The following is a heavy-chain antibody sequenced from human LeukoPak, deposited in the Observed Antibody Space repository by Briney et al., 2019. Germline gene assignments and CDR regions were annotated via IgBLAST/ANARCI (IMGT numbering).Heavy chain of an antibody. Sequence: PSETLSLTCTVSGGSISDYYWSWIRQPPGKGLEWIAYISDIGSINYNPSLKSRVTISLDTSKNQFSLRLSSVTAADTAVYYCAGHHPRNTVDFWGQGTLVTVSS. CDR2: ISDIGSI. CDR3: AGHHPRNTVDF. CDR1: GGSISDYY. V-gene: IGHV4-59*08. J-gene: IGHJ4*02. D-gene: IGHD2/OR15-2a*01.